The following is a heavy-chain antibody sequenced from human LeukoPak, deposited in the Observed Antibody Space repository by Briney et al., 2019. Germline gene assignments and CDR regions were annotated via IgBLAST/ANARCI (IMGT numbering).Heavy chain of an antibody. CDR3: ASVTLRQIFDY. D-gene: IGHD3-16*02. J-gene: IGHJ4*02. V-gene: IGHV3-23*05. CDR2: ISSSGKT. CDR1: GFTFSSYA. Sequence: PGGSLRLSCAASGFTFSSYAMSWVRQAPGKGLEWVSAISSSGKTYYTHSVKGRFIVSRDNSKNTLFLQMNSLRAEDTAVYYCASVTLRQIFDYWGQGILVTVSS.